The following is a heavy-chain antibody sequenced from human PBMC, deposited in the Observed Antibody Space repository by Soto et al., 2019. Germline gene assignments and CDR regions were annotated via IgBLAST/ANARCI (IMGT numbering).Heavy chain of an antibody. J-gene: IGHJ4*02. D-gene: IGHD4-17*01. V-gene: IGHV3-21*01. CDR2: ISSSSSYI. Sequence: GGSLRLSCAASGFTFSSYSMNWVRQAPGKGLEWVSSISSSSSYIYYADSVKGRFIISRDNAKNSLYLQMNSLRAEDTAVYYCAREHRTTRLLDYWGQGTLVTVSS. CDR3: AREHRTTRLLDY. CDR1: GFTFSSYS.